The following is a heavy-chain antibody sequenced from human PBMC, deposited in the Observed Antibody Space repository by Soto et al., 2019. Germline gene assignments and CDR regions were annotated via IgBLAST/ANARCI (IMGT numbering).Heavy chain of an antibody. CDR2: IKQDGSEK. V-gene: IGHV3-7*01. D-gene: IGHD6-13*01. Sequence: EVQLVESGGGLVQPGGSLRLSCAASGFTFSSDWMSWVRQAPGKGLEWVANIKQDGSEKYYVDSVKGRFTISRDNAKSSLYVQMNSLRADDTAVYYCARGSTHSSWYWRNWGQGTLVTVSS. CDR1: GFTFSSDW. J-gene: IGHJ4*02. CDR3: ARGSTHSSWYWRN.